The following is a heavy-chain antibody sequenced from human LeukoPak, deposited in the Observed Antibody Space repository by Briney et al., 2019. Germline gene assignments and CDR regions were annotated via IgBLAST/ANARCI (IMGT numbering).Heavy chain of an antibody. V-gene: IGHV3-23*01. CDR2: ISGSGGST. Sequence: GSLKTLRAGFGFPLKHQGLDLGRPAPGKGAGWGSAISGSGGSTYYADSVKGRFTISRDNSKNTLCLQMNSLRAEDTAVYYCANLNPRGCYFDYWGQGTLVTVSS. J-gene: IGHJ4*02. D-gene: IGHD3-10*01. CDR3: ANLNPRGCYFDY. CDR1: GFPLKHQG.